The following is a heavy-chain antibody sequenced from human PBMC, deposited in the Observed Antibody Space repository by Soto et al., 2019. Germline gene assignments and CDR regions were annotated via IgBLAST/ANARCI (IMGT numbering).Heavy chain of an antibody. J-gene: IGHJ4*02. CDR2: ISYDGSNK. Sequence: GGSLRLSCAASGFTFSSCGMHWVRQAPGKGLEWVAVISYDGSNKYYADSVKGRFTISRDNSKNTLYLQMNSLRAEDTAVYYCAKDNEYGGNYFDYWGQGTLVTVSS. D-gene: IGHD4-17*01. V-gene: IGHV3-30*18. CDR1: GFTFSSCG. CDR3: AKDNEYGGNYFDY.